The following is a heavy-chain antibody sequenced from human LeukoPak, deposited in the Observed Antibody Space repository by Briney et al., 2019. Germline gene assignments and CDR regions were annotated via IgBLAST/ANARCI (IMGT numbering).Heavy chain of an antibody. V-gene: IGHV3-23*01. J-gene: IGHJ4*02. CDR1: GFTFSSYA. CDR3: AKGRGGYTHAFDY. D-gene: IGHD5-24*01. CDR2: ISPGGGTT. Sequence: SGGSLRLSCAASGFTFSSYAMSWVRQSPARGLEWVASISPGGGTTYYADYVKGRFTISRDNSNNSLFVQMNSLRAEDTAVYYCAKGRGGYTHAFDYWGQGTLVTVSS.